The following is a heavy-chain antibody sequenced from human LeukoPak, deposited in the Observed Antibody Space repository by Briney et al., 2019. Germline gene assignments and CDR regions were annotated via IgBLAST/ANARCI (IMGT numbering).Heavy chain of an antibody. Sequence: GGSLRLSCAASGFTFSSYSMNWFGRAPGRGLDGSSSFVSSSSYIYYADSVKGRFTISRDNAKNSLYLQMNSLRAEDTAVYYCARVYCSGGSCYGSDYFDYWGQGTLVTVSS. CDR3: ARVYCSGGSCYGSDYFDY. CDR2: FVSSSSYI. V-gene: IGHV3-21*01. CDR1: GFTFSSYS. J-gene: IGHJ4*02. D-gene: IGHD2-15*01.